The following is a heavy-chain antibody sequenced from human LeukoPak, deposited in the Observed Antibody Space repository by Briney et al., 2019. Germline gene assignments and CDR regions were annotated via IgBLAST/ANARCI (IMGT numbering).Heavy chain of an antibody. CDR1: GFSVSTKY. V-gene: IGHV3-53*01. CDR2: LYSGEST. Sequence: GGSLTVSCAASGFSVSTKYMNWVRQAPGKGLEWVSILYSGESTYYADSVKGRFIVSRDSSKNTLFLQMNALRVEDTAVYYCARVGDHYHWYLDVWGRGTLVTVSS. CDR3: ARVGDHYHWYLDV. D-gene: IGHD3-10*01. J-gene: IGHJ2*01.